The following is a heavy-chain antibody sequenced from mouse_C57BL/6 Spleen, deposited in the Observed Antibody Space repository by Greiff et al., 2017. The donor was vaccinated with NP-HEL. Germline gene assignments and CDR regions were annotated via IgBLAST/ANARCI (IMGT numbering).Heavy chain of an antibody. D-gene: IGHD3-2*02. V-gene: IGHV1-61*01. CDR1: GYTFTSYW. CDR3: ARFDSSGYGGYYFDY. J-gene: IGHJ2*01. CDR2: IYPSDSET. Sequence: QVQLQQPGAELVRPGSSVKLSCKASGYTFTSYWMDWVKQRPGQGLEWIGNIYPSDSETHYNQKFKDKATLTVDKSSSTAYMELRSLTSEDSAVYFCARFDSSGYGGYYFDYWGQGTTLTVSS.